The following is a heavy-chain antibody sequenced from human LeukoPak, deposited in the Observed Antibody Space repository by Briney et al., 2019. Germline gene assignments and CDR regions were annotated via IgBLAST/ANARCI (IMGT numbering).Heavy chain of an antibody. V-gene: IGHV3-30*02. CDR1: GFTFSSNG. Sequence: PGGSLRLSCVASGFTFSSNGMHWVRQAPGKGLEWVTFIQYDGSKKYYADSVKGRFTISRDNYKNTLYLEMNSLRAEDTAVYYYAKDIGSYYDYWGQGILVTVSS. J-gene: IGHJ4*02. CDR2: IQYDGSKK. D-gene: IGHD3-10*01. CDR3: AKDIGSYYDY.